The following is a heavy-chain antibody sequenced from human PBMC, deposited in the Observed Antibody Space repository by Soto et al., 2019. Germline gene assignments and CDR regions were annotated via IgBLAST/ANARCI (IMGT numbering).Heavy chain of an antibody. D-gene: IGHD3-3*01. CDR1: GGSISSYY. J-gene: IGHJ4*02. V-gene: IGHV4-59*01. CDR3: ARVGGNYDFWSGYPAPFDY. Sequence: SETLSLTCTVSGGSISSYYWSWIRQPPGKGLEWIGYIYYSGSTNYNPSLKSRVTISVDTSKNQFSLKLSSVTAADTAMYYCARVGGNYDFWSGYPAPFDYWGQGTLVTVSS. CDR2: IYYSGST.